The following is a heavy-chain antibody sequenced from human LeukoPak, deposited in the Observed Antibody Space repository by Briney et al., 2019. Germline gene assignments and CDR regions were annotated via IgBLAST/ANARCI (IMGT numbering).Heavy chain of an antibody. CDR3: ARDRTEGFDP. J-gene: IGHJ5*02. Sequence: SETLSLTCTVSGGSISSYYWSWIRQPPGKGLEWIGYIYTSGSTNYNPSLKSRVTISVDTSKNQFSLKLSSVTAAGTAVYYCARDRTEGFDPWGQGTLVTVSS. CDR2: IYTSGST. CDR1: GGSISSYY. V-gene: IGHV4-4*09.